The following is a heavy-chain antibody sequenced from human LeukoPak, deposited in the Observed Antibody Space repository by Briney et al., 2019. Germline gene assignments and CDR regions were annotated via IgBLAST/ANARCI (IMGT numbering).Heavy chain of an antibody. J-gene: IGHJ4*02. CDR2: INSDGSST. CDR1: GFTFSSYW. CDR3: ARDLVVVPAAMPFDY. D-gene: IGHD2-2*01. Sequence: GGSLRLSCAASGFTFSSYWMHWVRQAPGKGLVWVSRINSDGSSTSYADSVKGRFTISRDNAKNTLYLQMNSLRAEDTAVYYCARDLVVVPAAMPFDYWGQGTLVTVSS. V-gene: IGHV3-74*01.